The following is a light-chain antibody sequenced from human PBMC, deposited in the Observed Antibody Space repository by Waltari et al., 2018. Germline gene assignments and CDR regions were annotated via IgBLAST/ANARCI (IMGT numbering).Light chain of an antibody. Sequence: QSVLTQPPSVSGAPGQRVTISCTGSSSNIGAGYDVNWYKHLPGKAPKLLICGSSNRPPGVPDRISGSKPGTSASLACTRLQAEDEADYYCQSYDSSLGGSVFGGGTKLTVL. CDR3: QSYDSSLGGSV. CDR2: GSS. CDR1: SSNIGAGYD. V-gene: IGLV1-40*01. J-gene: IGLJ2*01.